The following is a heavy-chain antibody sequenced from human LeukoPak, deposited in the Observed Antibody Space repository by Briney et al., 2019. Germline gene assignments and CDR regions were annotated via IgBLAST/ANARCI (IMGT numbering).Heavy chain of an antibody. D-gene: IGHD6-19*01. CDR3: ATHSSSGWYGVDY. J-gene: IGHJ4*02. CDR1: GYTFTSYG. V-gene: IGHV1-18*01. Sequence: ASVKVSCKASGYTFTSYGISWVRQAPGQGLEWMGWISAYNGNTNYAQKLQGRVTMTTDTSTSTACMELRSLRSDDTAVYYCATHSSSGWYGVDYWGQGTLVTVSS. CDR2: ISAYNGNT.